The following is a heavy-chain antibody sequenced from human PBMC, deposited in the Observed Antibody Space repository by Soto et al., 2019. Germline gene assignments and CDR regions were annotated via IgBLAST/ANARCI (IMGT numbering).Heavy chain of an antibody. D-gene: IGHD1-7*01. J-gene: IGHJ4*02. CDR1: GFTFSSYG. CDR2: ISYDGSNK. V-gene: IGHV3-30*18. CDR3: AKDSLLELRVAFVFDY. Sequence: GGSLRLSCAASGFTFSSYGMHWVRQAPGKGLEWVAVISYDGSNKYYADSVKGRFTISRDNSKNTLYLQMNSLRAEDTAVYYCAKDSLLELRVAFVFDYWGQGTLVTVSS.